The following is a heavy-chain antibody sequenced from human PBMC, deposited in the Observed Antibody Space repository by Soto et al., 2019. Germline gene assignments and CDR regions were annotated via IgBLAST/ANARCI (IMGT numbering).Heavy chain of an antibody. J-gene: IGHJ4*02. CDR1: GLSLSTRCVS. CDR2: DY. V-gene: IGHV2-5*01. Sequence: SGPTRVSPTHTLTITCTVSGLSLSTRCVSLGWIRQPPGKAPEWLSLDYQYSPSLKSRLTTMKDTSRKQVVLKMTNMDTVDTATYYCIQRQDSSRGPIYWGQGILVTVSS. CDR3: IQRQDSSRGPIY. D-gene: IGHD3-22*01.